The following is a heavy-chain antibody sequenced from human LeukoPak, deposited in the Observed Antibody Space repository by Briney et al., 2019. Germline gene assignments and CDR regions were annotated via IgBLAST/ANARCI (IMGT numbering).Heavy chain of an antibody. J-gene: IGHJ4*02. Sequence: SETLSLTCTVSGGSLSNFYWSWIRQSPGKGLEWIGYIYYSGNTNYNPSLKTRVTISIDTSKNQFSLKLSSVTAADTAVYYCARHLRPGVVGYDYWGQGALVTVSS. CDR2: IYYSGNT. CDR3: ARHLRPGVVGYDY. D-gene: IGHD2-8*02. V-gene: IGHV4-59*08. CDR1: GGSLSNFY.